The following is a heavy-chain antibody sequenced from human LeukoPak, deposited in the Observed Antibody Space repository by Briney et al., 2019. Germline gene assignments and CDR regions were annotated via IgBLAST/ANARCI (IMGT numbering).Heavy chain of an antibody. CDR2: MGPYNGNT. V-gene: IGHV1-8*01. J-gene: IGHJ6*02. D-gene: IGHD1-1*01. CDR1: KYTFTSYD. CDR3: ARVRSSWYNPEYYGMDV. Sequence: ASVKVSCKASKYTFTSYDINWVRQATGQGLEWMGWMGPYNGNTGYAQNFEGRVTMTRNTSITTAYMELSSLRSEDTAVYYCARVRSSWYNPEYYGMDVWGQGTTVTVSS.